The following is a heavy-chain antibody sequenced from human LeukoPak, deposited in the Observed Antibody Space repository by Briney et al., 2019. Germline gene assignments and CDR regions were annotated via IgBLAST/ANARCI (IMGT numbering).Heavy chain of an antibody. Sequence: GGSLRLSCAASGFTFSSYAMTWVRQAPGKGLECVSGISGSGGSSYYADSVKGRFTISRDNAKKSFYLQMNSLRPEDTAVYYALSAAGYWGQGTPVTVSS. V-gene: IGHV3-23*01. D-gene: IGHD2-15*01. CDR3: LSAAGY. CDR2: ISGSGGSS. J-gene: IGHJ4*02. CDR1: GFTFSSYA.